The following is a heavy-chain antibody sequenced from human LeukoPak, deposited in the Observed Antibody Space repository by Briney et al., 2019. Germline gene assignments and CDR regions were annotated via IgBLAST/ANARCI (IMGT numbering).Heavy chain of an antibody. Sequence: SETLSLTCTVSGGSISSYYWSWIRQPPGRGLEWMGYIYYSGSANYNPILKSRVTISVDTSKNQFSLKLSSVTAADTAVYYCARVGGDYDRSGYFDYWGQGTLVTVSS. CDR2: IYYSGSA. CDR1: GGSISSYY. J-gene: IGHJ4*02. CDR3: ARVGGDYDRSGYFDY. V-gene: IGHV4-59*01. D-gene: IGHD3-22*01.